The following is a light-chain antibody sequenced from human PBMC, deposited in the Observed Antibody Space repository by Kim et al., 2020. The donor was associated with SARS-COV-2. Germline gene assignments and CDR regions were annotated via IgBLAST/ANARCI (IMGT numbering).Light chain of an antibody. CDR3: AAWDDSLNGVV. CDR2: DNN. J-gene: IGLJ2*01. Sequence: GQRITISCSGSPSNIGGNSVHWYQQLSGAAPKLLIYDNNRRPSGVPDRFSGSKSGSSASLAISEVQSDDEADYHCAAWDDSLNGVVFGGGTQLTVL. V-gene: IGLV1-44*01. CDR1: PSNIGGNS.